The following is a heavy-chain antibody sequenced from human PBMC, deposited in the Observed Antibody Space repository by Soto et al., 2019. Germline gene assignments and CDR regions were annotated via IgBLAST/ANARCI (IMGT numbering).Heavy chain of an antibody. CDR1: GYTFTSYG. D-gene: IGHD6-6*01. Sequence: QVQLVQSGAEVKKPGASVQVSCKASGYTFTSYGISWVRQAPGQGLEWMGWIGAYTGNTNYAQKRKGRVTMTTDTSTSTAYRELRSLRSDDTAVYYCARDSYSSSVVFDYWGQGTLVTVSS. J-gene: IGHJ4*02. CDR2: IGAYTGNT. V-gene: IGHV1-18*01. CDR3: ARDSYSSSVVFDY.